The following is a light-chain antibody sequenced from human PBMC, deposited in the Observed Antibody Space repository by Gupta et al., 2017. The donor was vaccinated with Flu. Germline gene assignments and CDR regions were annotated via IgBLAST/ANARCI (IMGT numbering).Light chain of an antibody. V-gene: IGLV3-1*01. J-gene: IGLJ3*02. CDR3: QAWDFNTAV. Sequence: SYDLTQPPSVSVSPGPTASITCSGDKLGDKYACWYQQRPGQSPVVVIYQDSKLPAGIPERFSGSNAGNTATLTISGTQAMDEADYYCQAWDFNTAVFGGGTKLTVL. CDR1: KLGDKY. CDR2: QDS.